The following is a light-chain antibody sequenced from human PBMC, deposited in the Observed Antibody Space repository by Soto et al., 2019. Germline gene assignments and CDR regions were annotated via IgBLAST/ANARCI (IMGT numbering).Light chain of an antibody. Sequence: QSVLTQPASVSGSPGQSITISCTGTSSNVGSYKLVSWYQQHPGKAPKLMIFEVNKRPSGVSNRFSRSKSGNTASLTISGLKVDDEADYYCCSSGGSPAYVFGNATRVTV. CDR3: CSSGGSPAYV. J-gene: IGLJ1*01. V-gene: IGLV2-23*02. CDR1: SSNVGSYKL. CDR2: EVN.